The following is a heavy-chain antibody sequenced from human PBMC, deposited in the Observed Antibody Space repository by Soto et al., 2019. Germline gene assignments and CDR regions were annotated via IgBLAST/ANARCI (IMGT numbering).Heavy chain of an antibody. J-gene: IGHJ4*02. D-gene: IGHD5-18*01. CDR2: ISAYNGNT. V-gene: IGHV1-18*04. Sequence: ASGKVSCKASGYTFTSYGISWVRQAPGQGLEWMGWISAYNGNTNYAQKLQGRVTMTTDTSTSTAYMELRSLRSDDTAVYYCARGTGYSSGNGGAVAPFDYWGQGTLVTVSP. CDR1: GYTFTSYG. CDR3: ARGTGYSSGNGGAVAPFDY.